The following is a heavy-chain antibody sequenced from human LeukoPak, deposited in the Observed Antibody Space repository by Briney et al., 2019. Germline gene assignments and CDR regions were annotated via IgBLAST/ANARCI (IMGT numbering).Heavy chain of an antibody. J-gene: IGHJ4*02. V-gene: IGHV4-34*01. CDR2: INHSGST. CDR1: GGSFSGYY. Sequence: SETLSLTCAVYGGSFSGYYWSWIRQPPGKGLEWIGEINHSGSTNYNPSLKSRVTISVDTSKNQFSLKLSSVTAADTAVYYCARVPRSYYYDSSGYSVGIGFDYWGQGTLVTVSS. D-gene: IGHD3-22*01. CDR3: ARVPRSYYYDSSGYSVGIGFDY.